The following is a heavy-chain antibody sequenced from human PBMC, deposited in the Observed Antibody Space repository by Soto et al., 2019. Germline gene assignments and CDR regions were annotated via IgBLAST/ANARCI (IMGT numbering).Heavy chain of an antibody. CDR2: IYNGGST. CDR1: GGSISHVYYY. V-gene: IGHV4-30-4*01. Sequence: QVQLQESGPGLLKPSQTLSLTCAVSGGSISHVYYYWSWIRQLPDKGLEWIGHIYNGGSTYNNPSPTXRXTXSXHTSRNQFSLQLTSVSAADTAVYYCATGPSGDKVDSWGQGILVTVSS. J-gene: IGHJ4*02. D-gene: IGHD7-27*01. CDR3: ATGPSGDKVDS.